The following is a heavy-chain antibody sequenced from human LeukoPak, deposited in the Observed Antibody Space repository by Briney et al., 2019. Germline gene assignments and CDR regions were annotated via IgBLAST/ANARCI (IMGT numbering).Heavy chain of an antibody. CDR2: SSDSGSNT. CDR1: GFTFSTYA. V-gene: IGHV3-23*01. D-gene: IGHD6-13*01. CDR3: NGGAAAAADY. J-gene: IGHJ4*02. Sequence: GGTLRLSCAASGFTFSTYAMNWVRPAPGKGLEWVSVSSDSGSNTYDADSVKCRFTITRDNSKNTLYLQMNSLRAEDTAVYYCNGGAAAAADYWGQGTLVTVSS.